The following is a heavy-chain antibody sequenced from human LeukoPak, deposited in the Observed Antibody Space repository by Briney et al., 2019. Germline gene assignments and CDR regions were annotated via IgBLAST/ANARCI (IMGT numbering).Heavy chain of an antibody. CDR2: INPNSGGT. D-gene: IGHD2-2*01. Sequence: ASVKVSCKASGYTFTVYYMHWVRQAPGQGLEWMGWINPNSGGTNYAQKFQGRVTMTRDTSISTAYMELSRLRSDDTAVYYCARSRYCSSTSCYSYDAFDIWGQGTMVTVSS. V-gene: IGHV1-2*02. CDR1: GYTFTVYY. J-gene: IGHJ3*02. CDR3: ARSRYCSSTSCYSYDAFDI.